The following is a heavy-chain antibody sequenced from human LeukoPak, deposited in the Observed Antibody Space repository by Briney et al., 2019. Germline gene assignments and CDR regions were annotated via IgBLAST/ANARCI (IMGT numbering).Heavy chain of an antibody. CDR3: ARDLATIDGIAWYYFEN. J-gene: IGHJ4*02. V-gene: IGHV1-2*02. D-gene: IGHD5-12*01. Sequence: ASVKVSCKASGYTFADHYIHWVRQAPGQGFEWIGWINPNTGGTDYAQRFQDRIAISTYTSISTVYMELSSVSSDDTALYYCARDLATIDGIAWYYFENWGQGTLVTVS. CDR2: INPNTGGT. CDR1: GYTFADHY.